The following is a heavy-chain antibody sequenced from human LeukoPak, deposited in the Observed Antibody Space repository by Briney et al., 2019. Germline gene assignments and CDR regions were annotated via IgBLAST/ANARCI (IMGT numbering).Heavy chain of an antibody. Sequence: GGSLRLSCEASGFTFNSYAMSWVRQAPGKGLEWVSTIGGGGENTYYADSVKGRFTISRDNAKNTLYLQMNSLRAEDTAVYYCARAFSRIAVAASDAFDIWGQGTMVTVSS. V-gene: IGHV3-23*01. CDR3: ARAFSRIAVAASDAFDI. CDR1: GFTFNSYA. D-gene: IGHD6-19*01. CDR2: IGGGGENT. J-gene: IGHJ3*02.